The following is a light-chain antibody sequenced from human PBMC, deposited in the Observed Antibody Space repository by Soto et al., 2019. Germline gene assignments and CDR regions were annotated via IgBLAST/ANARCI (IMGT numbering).Light chain of an antibody. CDR1: QSISSW. CDR2: DAS. V-gene: IGKV1-5*01. Sequence: DIQMTQSPSTLSASVGDRVTITCRASQSISSWLAWYQQKPGKAPKLLIYDASSLESGVPSRLSGRGSGTEVTLTISSLQPDDFATYYCQQYNSYPLTFGGGTKVEIK. J-gene: IGKJ4*01. CDR3: QQYNSYPLT.